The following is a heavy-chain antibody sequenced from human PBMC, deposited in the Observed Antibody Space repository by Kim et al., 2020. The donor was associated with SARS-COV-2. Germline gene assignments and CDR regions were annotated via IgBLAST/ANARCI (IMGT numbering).Heavy chain of an antibody. CDR2: IDPSDSYT. Sequence: GESLKISCKGSGYSFTSYWISWVRQMPGKGLEWMGRIDPSDSYTNYSPSFQGHVTISADKSISTAYLQWSSLKASDTAMYYCASDTEGSSGDDAFDIWGQGTMVTVSS. V-gene: IGHV5-10-1*01. J-gene: IGHJ3*02. CDR3: ASDTEGSSGDDAFDI. D-gene: IGHD3-22*01. CDR1: GYSFTSYW.